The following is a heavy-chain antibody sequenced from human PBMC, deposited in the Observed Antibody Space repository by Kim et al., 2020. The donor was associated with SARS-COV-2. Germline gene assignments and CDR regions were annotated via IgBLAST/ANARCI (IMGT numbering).Heavy chain of an antibody. Sequence: QGRVTITADESTSTAYMELSSLRSEDTAVYYCARDQRYDYVWGSLFAFDIWGQGTMVTVSS. V-gene: IGHV1-69*01. D-gene: IGHD3-16*01. J-gene: IGHJ3*02. CDR3: ARDQRYDYVWGSLFAFDI.